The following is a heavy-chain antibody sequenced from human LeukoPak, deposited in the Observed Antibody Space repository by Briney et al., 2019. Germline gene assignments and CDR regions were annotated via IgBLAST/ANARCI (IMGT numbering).Heavy chain of an antibody. J-gene: IGHJ4*02. V-gene: IGHV4-59*08. CDR2: IYYSGST. D-gene: IGHD3-22*01. Sequence: SETLSLTCTVSGGSISDYNWSWIRQPPGKGLEWIGYIYYSGSTNYNPSLKSRVTISVDTSKNQFSLKLSSVTAADTAVYYCARRAFSSGYYYFDYWGQGTLVTVSS. CDR1: GGSISDYN. CDR3: ARRAFSSGYYYFDY.